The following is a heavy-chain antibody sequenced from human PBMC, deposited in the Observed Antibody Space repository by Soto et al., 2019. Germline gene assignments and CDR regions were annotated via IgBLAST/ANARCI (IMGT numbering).Heavy chain of an antibody. CDR1: GGSFSGYY. J-gene: IGHJ5*02. D-gene: IGHD2-2*02. V-gene: IGHV4-34*01. CDR2: INHSGST. Sequence: SETLSLTCAVYGGSFSGYYWSWIRQPPGKGLEWIGEINHSGSTNYNPSLKSRVTISVDTSKNQFSLKLSSVTAADTAVYYCARRGYCSSTSCYIGGRLYSNWFDPWGQGTLVTVSS. CDR3: ARRGYCSSTSCYIGGRLYSNWFDP.